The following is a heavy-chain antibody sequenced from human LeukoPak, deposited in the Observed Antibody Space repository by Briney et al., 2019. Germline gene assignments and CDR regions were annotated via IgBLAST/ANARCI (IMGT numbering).Heavy chain of an antibody. V-gene: IGHV3-23*01. J-gene: IGHJ6*04. Sequence: GGSLRLSCAASGFTFSSYAMSWVRQTPGKGLEWVSAISGSGGSTYYADSVKGRFTISRDNSKNTLYLQMNSLRAEDTAVYYCANLIPADRSYYYYGMDVWGKGTTVTVSS. D-gene: IGHD2-2*01. CDR1: GFTFSSYA. CDR2: ISGSGGST. CDR3: ANLIPADRSYYYYGMDV.